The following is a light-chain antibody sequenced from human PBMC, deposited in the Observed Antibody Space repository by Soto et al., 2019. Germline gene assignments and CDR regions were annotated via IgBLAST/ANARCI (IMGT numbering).Light chain of an antibody. V-gene: IGKV1-5*01. Sequence: DIQMTQSPPTLSASVGDRVSITCRASQSISVCLAWFQQKPGKAPKLLIYDASNLQSEVPSRFSGSESGTEFTLTISRMQPDDFATYYCQHYNSYPYTFGQGTKLEI. J-gene: IGKJ2*01. CDR1: QSISVC. CDR3: QHYNSYPYT. CDR2: DAS.